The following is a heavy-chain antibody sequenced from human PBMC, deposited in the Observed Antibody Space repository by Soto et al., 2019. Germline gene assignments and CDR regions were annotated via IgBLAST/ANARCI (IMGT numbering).Heavy chain of an antibody. D-gene: IGHD2-8*01. J-gene: IGHJ4*02. V-gene: IGHV1-58*01. Sequence: GASVKVSCKASVFTFADSAVQWLRQARGQSLQWIGRIIVDSGNTKSAEKFTERDSMFWDMSTSTAFTELSILSSDDTAVDYCATANNAGPFDYWGLGTLVTVSS. CDR3: ATANNAGPFDY. CDR2: IIVDSGNT. CDR1: VFTFADSA.